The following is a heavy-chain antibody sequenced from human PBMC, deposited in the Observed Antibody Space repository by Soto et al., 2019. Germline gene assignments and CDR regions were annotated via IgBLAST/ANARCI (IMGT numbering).Heavy chain of an antibody. D-gene: IGHD3-10*01. Sequence: GGSLRLSCAASGFTFSSYAMHWVRQAPGKGLEWVAVISYDGSNKYYADSVKGRFTISRDNSKNTLYLQMNSLRAEDTAVYYCARDGAVWFGELFLALGDYYYYGMDVWGQGTTVTVSS. CDR2: ISYDGSNK. V-gene: IGHV3-30-3*01. J-gene: IGHJ6*02. CDR1: GFTFSSYA. CDR3: ARDGAVWFGELFLALGDYYYYGMDV.